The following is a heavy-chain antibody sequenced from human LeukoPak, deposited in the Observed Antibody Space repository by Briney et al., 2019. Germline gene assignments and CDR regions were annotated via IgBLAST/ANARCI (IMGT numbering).Heavy chain of an antibody. CDR2: ISTYNGNT. D-gene: IGHD1-26*01. J-gene: IGHJ5*02. V-gene: IGHV1-18*01. Sequence: GASVKVSCKASGYIFTSYGISWVRLAPGQGLEWGGWISTYNGNTNYAQKLQGRVTMTTDTSTRTAYMELRSLRSDDTAVYYCARDWAPLSGNYYDAWFDPWGQGTLVTVSS. CDR3: ARDWAPLSGNYYDAWFDP. CDR1: GYIFTSYG.